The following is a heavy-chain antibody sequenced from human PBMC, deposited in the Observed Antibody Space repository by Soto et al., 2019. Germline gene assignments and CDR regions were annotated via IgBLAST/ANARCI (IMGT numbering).Heavy chain of an antibody. D-gene: IGHD5-12*01. CDR1: GFTFSSYA. CDR2: ISSNGGST. J-gene: IGHJ6*02. V-gene: IGHV3-64*01. CDR3: ASGYEPDDYYCYGMDV. Sequence: EVQLVESGGGLVQPGGSLRLSCAASGFTFSSYAMHWVRQAPGKGLEYVSAISSNGGSTYYANSVKGRFTISRDNSKNTLYRQMGSLRSEDMAVYYCASGYEPDDYYCYGMDVWGQGTTVTVSS.